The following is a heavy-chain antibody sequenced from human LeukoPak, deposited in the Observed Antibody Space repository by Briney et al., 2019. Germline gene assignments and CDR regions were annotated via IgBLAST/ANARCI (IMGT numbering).Heavy chain of an antibody. D-gene: IGHD4/OR15-4a*01. CDR3: AKYGAPGWSGYLDY. V-gene: IGHV3-23*01. CDR2: ISGSGDST. J-gene: IGHJ4*02. CDR1: GFTFSNHC. Sequence: GGSLRLSCAASGFTFSNHCVTWVRQAPGKALEWVSSISGSGDSTYYADSVKGRFTISRDNSKSTLYLQMNSLRVEDTAIYYCAKYGAPGWSGYLDYWGQGTLVTVSS.